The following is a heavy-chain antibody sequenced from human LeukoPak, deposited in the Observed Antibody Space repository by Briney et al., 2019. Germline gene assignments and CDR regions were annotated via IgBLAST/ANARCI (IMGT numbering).Heavy chain of an antibody. Sequence: SQTLSLTCTVSGGSISSGGYYWSWLRQHPGTGLEWIGYIYYSGSTYYNPSLKSRVTISVDTSKNQFSLKLSSVTAADTAVYYCARRVRNNWFDPWGQGTLVTVSS. CDR3: ARRVRNNWFDP. CDR2: IYYSGST. V-gene: IGHV4-31*03. CDR1: GGSISSGGYY. D-gene: IGHD3-10*01. J-gene: IGHJ5*02.